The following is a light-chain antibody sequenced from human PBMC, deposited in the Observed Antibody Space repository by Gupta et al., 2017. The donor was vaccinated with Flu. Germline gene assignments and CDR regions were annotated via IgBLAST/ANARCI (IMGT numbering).Light chain of an antibody. CDR1: SSNIGSNY. Sequence: QSVLPQPPSASGTPGQRVTISCSGSSSNIGSNYVYWYQQLPGTAPKLLIYRNNPRPSGVPDRFSGSKSVTSASLAISGLRSEDEADYYCAAWDDSLTSWVFGAGTKLTVL. CDR3: AAWDDSLTSWV. CDR2: RNN. V-gene: IGLV1-47*01. J-gene: IGLJ3*02.